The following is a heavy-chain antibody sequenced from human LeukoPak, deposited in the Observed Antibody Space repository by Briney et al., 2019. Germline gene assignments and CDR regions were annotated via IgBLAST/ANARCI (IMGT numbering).Heavy chain of an antibody. D-gene: IGHD1-7*01. V-gene: IGHV4-34*01. CDR3: ATGSGGCKWNFERWFAP. CDR2: INHSGSI. J-gene: IGHJ5*02. Sequence: PSETLSLTCAVYGGSFSAYYWSWIRQPAGKGLEWIGEINHSGSIIYNPSLQSRVTISVDTSKSQFSLRLNSVTAADTALYYCATGSGGCKWNFERWFAPWSQGTLVTVSS. CDR1: GGSFSAYY.